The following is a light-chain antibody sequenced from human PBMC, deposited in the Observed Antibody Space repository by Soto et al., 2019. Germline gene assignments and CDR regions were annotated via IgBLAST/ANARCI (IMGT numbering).Light chain of an antibody. CDR1: QSVSSN. J-gene: IGKJ2*01. CDR3: QQYNNWPPYT. CDR2: GAS. Sequence: EIVMTQSPATLSVSPGERATLSCRASQSVSSNFAWYQQKPGQAPRLLIYGASTRATGIPARFSGSGSGTEFTPTISSRQSEDFAVYYCQQYNNWPPYTFGQGTKLEIK. V-gene: IGKV3-15*01.